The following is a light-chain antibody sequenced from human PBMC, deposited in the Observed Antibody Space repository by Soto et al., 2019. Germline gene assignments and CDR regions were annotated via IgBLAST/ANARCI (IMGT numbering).Light chain of an antibody. CDR3: TSWTTSTTMI. CDR1: SSDIGAYNF. J-gene: IGLJ2*01. CDR2: DVN. V-gene: IGLV2-14*03. Sequence: QSVLTQPASVSGSPGQSITISCTGTSSDIGAYNFVSWYQQHPGKAPKLMLYDVNIRPSGVSNRFSGPKSGNTASLTISGLQAEDEADYYCTSWTTSTTMIFGGVTKLTVL.